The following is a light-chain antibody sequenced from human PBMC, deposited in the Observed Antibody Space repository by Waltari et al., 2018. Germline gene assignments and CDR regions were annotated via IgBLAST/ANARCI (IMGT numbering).Light chain of an antibody. Sequence: DIQMTQSPSSLSASVGDTVTITCQASQGIGNNLNWYQQKPGKAPKLLIYRASSLQSGIPSRFSGSGSGMDFTLTISSLQPEDFATYYCQQGYSYPLTFGGGTKVEIK. CDR1: QGIGNN. V-gene: IGKV1-16*01. CDR3: QQGYSYPLT. J-gene: IGKJ4*01. CDR2: RAS.